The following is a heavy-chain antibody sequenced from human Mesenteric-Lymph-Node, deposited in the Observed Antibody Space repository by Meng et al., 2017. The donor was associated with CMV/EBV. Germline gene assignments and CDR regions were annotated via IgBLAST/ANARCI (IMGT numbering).Heavy chain of an antibody. CDR2: IKQDGSEK. D-gene: IGHD3-3*01. CDR3: ATLTIVYYYGMDV. CDR1: GFTFSSYS. J-gene: IGHJ6*02. V-gene: IGHV3-7*01. Sequence: GGSLRLSCAASGFTFSSYSMNWVRQAPGKGLEWVANIKQDGSEKYYVDSVKGRFTISRDNAKNSLYLQMNSLRAEDTAVYYCATLTIVYYYGMDVWGQGTTVTVSS.